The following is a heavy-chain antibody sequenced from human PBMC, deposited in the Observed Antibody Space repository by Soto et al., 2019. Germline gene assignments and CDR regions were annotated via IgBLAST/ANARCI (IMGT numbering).Heavy chain of an antibody. CDR3: AKDRHYPRDYFHY. CDR1: GFTVTSNG. V-gene: IGHV3-23*01. Sequence: EVKLLESGGGLVQPGGSLRLSCGVSGFTVTSNGVSWVRQAPGKGLEWVSAISPNGQGIWYADSVNGRFTISRDISRNTVFLQMDSLRAEDTAVYYCAKDRHYPRDYFHYWGQGTLVTVSS. J-gene: IGHJ4*02. D-gene: IGHD3-10*01. CDR2: ISPNGQGI.